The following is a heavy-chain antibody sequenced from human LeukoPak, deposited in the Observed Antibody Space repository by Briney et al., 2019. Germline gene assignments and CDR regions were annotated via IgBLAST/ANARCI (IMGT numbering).Heavy chain of an antibody. D-gene: IGHD2-15*01. V-gene: IGHV4-61*02. Sequence: SETLSLTCTVSGGSISSGGYYWSWIRQPAGKGLEWIGRIYTSGSTNYNPSLKSRVTMSVDTSKNQFSLKLSSVTAADTAVYYCANSGYCSGGSCKDYWGQGTLVTVSS. CDR2: IYTSGST. CDR3: ANSGYCSGGSCKDY. J-gene: IGHJ4*02. CDR1: GGSISSGGYY.